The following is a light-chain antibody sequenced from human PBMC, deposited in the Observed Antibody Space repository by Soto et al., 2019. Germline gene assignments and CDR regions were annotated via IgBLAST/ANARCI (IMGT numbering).Light chain of an antibody. V-gene: IGKV1-16*01. CDR2: AAS. CDR1: QGISTY. Sequence: DIQMTQSPSSLSASVGDRVTITCRASQGISTYLVWFQQKPGKAPQSLVYAASSLQSGVTSRFSGSGSGTDFTLTSSSLQPEDFATYYCQQYDTYPRTFGQGTKLEI. J-gene: IGKJ2*01. CDR3: QQYDTYPRT.